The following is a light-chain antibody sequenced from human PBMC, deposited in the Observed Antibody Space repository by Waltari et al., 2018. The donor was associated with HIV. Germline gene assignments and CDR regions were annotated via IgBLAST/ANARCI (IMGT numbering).Light chain of an antibody. J-gene: IGLJ1*01. Sequence: QSALTQPPSASGSPGQSVTISCTGTSSDVGGDTYVSWYQQHPGKAPKLFIYEVRKRPSGVPYRFSGSKSGNTASLTVSGLQAEDEADYYCSSYSANNNFDVFGTGTKVTVL. CDR1: SSDVGGDTY. CDR2: EVR. V-gene: IGLV2-8*01. CDR3: SSYSANNNFDV.